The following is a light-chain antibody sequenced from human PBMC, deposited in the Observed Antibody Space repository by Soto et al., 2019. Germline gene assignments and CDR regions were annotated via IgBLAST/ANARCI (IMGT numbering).Light chain of an antibody. Sequence: DIQMTQSPSSLSASVVDRVTITCKASQDISNYLNWYQQKPGKAPKLLIYDASNLETGVPSRFSGSGSGTDFTFTISSLQPEDIATYYCQRYDNLPLFGGGTKVDIK. CDR1: QDISNY. CDR2: DAS. J-gene: IGKJ4*01. V-gene: IGKV1-33*01. CDR3: QRYDNLPL.